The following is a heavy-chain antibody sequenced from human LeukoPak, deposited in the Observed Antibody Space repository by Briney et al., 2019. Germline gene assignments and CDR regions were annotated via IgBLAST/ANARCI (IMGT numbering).Heavy chain of an antibody. J-gene: IGHJ4*02. CDR3: ARHDSSGYYFEGFDY. CDR1: GFTFGDHY. V-gene: IGHV3-72*01. CDR2: TRKKVNSYTT. D-gene: IGHD3-22*01. Sequence: GGSLRLSCAASGFTFGDHYMDWVRQAPGKGLEWVGRTRKKVNSYTTEYAASVKGRFTISRDDSKNSLYLQMNSLKTEDTAVYYCARHDSSGYYFEGFDYWGQGTLVTVSS.